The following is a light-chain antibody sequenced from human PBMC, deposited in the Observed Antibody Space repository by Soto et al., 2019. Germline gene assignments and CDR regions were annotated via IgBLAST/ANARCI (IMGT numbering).Light chain of an antibody. CDR1: QTIRSNY. J-gene: IGKJ1*01. CDR3: QQYGSSPWT. V-gene: IGKV3-20*01. CDR2: GAS. Sequence: ETVLTQSPGTLSLSPGERATLSCRASQTIRSNYLAWYRQTPGQAPRLLIYGASNRATGIADRFSGSGSGTDFPLTISRLEPEDFALYYCQQYGSSPWTFGQGTKVEIK.